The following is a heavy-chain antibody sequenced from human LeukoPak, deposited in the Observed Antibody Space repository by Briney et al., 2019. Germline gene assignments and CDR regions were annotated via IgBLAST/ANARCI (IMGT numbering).Heavy chain of an antibody. CDR2: IYYSGST. CDR3: ARGRHYYDSSGYYRPDAFDI. Sequence: SETLSLTCTVSGGSISSSRYYWGWIRQPPGKGLEWIGSIYYSGSTYYNPSLKSRVTISVDTSKNQFSLKLSSVTAADTAVYYCARGRHYYDSSGYYRPDAFDIWGQGTMVTVSS. CDR1: GGSISSSRYY. V-gene: IGHV4-39*07. J-gene: IGHJ3*02. D-gene: IGHD3-22*01.